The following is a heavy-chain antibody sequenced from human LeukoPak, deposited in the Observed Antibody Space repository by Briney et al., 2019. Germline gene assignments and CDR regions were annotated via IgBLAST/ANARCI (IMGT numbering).Heavy chain of an antibody. CDR2: IYSSANI. Sequence: SQTLSLTCTVSGGSISSGSYYWSWIRQPAGRGLEWIGRIYSSANIDYNPSLESRVTLSIDTSKNQFSLKLSSVTAADTAVYYCARVTGDVVGPFYYYYLDVWGKGTTVTISS. CDR3: ARVTGDVVGPFYYYYLDV. J-gene: IGHJ6*03. CDR1: GGSISSGSYY. V-gene: IGHV4-61*02. D-gene: IGHD2-15*01.